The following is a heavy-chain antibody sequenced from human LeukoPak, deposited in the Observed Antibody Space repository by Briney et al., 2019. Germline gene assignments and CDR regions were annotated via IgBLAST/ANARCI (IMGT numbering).Heavy chain of an antibody. CDR1: GGSISSYY. V-gene: IGHV4-59*08. J-gene: IGHJ4*02. CDR2: IYYSGST. D-gene: IGHD3-3*01. Sequence: SETLSLTCSVSGGSISSYYWSWIRQPPGKGLEWIGYIYYSGSTNYNPSLKSRVTISVDTSKNQFSLKLSSVTAADTAVYYCARTYYDFWSGYYRVYFDYWGQGTLVTVSS. CDR3: ARTYYDFWSGYYRVYFDY.